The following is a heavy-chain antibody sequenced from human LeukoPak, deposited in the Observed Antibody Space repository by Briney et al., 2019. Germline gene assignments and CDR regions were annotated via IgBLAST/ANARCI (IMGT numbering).Heavy chain of an antibody. Sequence: GGSLRLSCAASGFTFSSYWMSWVRQAPGKGLEWVANIKQDGSAEFYADSLKGRLTIPRDNAKNSLYLQMNSLRTEDTAVYYCVRFGIRGVIDEFDYWGQGTLVTVSS. CDR2: IKQDGSAE. CDR1: GFTFSSYW. CDR3: VRFGIRGVIDEFDY. J-gene: IGHJ4*02. V-gene: IGHV3-7*01. D-gene: IGHD3-10*01.